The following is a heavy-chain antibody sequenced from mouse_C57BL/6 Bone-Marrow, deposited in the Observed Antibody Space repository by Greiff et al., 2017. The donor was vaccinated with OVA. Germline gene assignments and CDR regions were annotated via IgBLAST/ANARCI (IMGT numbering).Heavy chain of an antibody. Sequence: VQLQQPGAELVKPGASVKMSCKASGYTFTSYWITWVKQRPGQGLEWIGDIYPGSGSTNYNEKFKSKATLTVDTSSSSAYMPLSSLTSEDSAVYYCARDWDYYGSSFWFAYWGQGTLVTVSA. CDR1: GYTFTSYW. V-gene: IGHV1-55*01. J-gene: IGHJ3*01. CDR2: IYPGSGST. CDR3: ARDWDYYGSSFWFAY. D-gene: IGHD1-1*01.